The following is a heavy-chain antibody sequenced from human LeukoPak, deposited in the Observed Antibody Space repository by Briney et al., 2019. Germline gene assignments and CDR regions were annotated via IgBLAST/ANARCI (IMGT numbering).Heavy chain of an antibody. CDR3: ARSYYDSSGYYFSLRKVDAFDI. V-gene: IGHV1-69*13. Sequence: ASVKVSCKASGGTFSSYAISWVRQAPGQGLEWMGGIIPIFGTANYAQKFQGRVTITADESTSTAYMELSSLRSEDTAVYYCARSYYDSSGYYFSLRKVDAFDIWGQGTMVTVSS. D-gene: IGHD3-22*01. J-gene: IGHJ3*02. CDR1: GGTFSSYA. CDR2: IIPIFGTA.